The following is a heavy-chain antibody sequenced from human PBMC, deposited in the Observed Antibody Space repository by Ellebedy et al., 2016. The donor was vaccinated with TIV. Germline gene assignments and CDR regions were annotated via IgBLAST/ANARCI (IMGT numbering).Heavy chain of an antibody. D-gene: IGHD6-13*01. CDR3: ARDGVAAAGIGGWFDP. Sequence: SETLSLTCAVSGGSISRYYWSWIRQPPGKGLEWIGYIYYSGSTNYNPSLKSRLTISVDTSKNQFSLKLSSVTAADTAVYYCARDGVAAAGIGGWFDPWGQGTLVTVSS. CDR1: GGSISRYY. J-gene: IGHJ5*02. CDR2: IYYSGST. V-gene: IGHV4-59*12.